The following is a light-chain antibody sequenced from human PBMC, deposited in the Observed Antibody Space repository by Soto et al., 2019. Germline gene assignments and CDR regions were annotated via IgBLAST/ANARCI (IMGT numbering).Light chain of an antibody. V-gene: IGKV3-20*01. Sequence: EIVLTQSPGTLSLSPGERATLSCRASQSVSSSYLAWYQQKPGQAPRLLIYGASSRATGIPDRFSGSGSGTDFTLTISRLEPEDFAVYYCQQYGSSQSFGHGTKVDIK. CDR2: GAS. CDR3: QQYGSSQS. J-gene: IGKJ1*01. CDR1: QSVSSSY.